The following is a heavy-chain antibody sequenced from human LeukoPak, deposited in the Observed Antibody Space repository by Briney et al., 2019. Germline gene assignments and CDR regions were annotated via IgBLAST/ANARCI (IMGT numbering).Heavy chain of an antibody. CDR2: IYPRDGST. Sequence: ASVKVSCKASGYTFTSNYIHWVRQAPGQGLEWMGMIYPRDGSTSYAQRFQARVTMSIDKATRTVYMDLKRLRLDDTAVYYCVRVWPPNAVDRGMSYSYFNALDVWGQGTTVIVSS. CDR3: VRVWPPNAVDRGMSYSYFNALDV. J-gene: IGHJ6*02. V-gene: IGHV1-46*01. D-gene: IGHD1-1*01. CDR1: GYTFTSNY.